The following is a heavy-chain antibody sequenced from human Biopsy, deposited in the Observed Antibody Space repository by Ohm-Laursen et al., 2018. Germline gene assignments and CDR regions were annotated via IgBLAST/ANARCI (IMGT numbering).Heavy chain of an antibody. CDR1: GYTFTTYY. CDR3: ARDETGSSVLGPYYDGMDV. J-gene: IGHJ6*02. D-gene: IGHD3-9*01. CDR2: INPTGGTT. Sequence: ASVKVSCKASGYTFTTYYIHWVRQAPGQGLEWMGIINPTGGTTSYAEKFQGRVTLTRDTSTGTVYLELNSLIYEDTALYYCARDETGSSVLGPYYDGMDVWGQGTTVTVSS. V-gene: IGHV1-46*01.